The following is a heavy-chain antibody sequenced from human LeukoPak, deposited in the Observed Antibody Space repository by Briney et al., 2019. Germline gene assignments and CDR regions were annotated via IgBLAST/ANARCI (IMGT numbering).Heavy chain of an antibody. V-gene: IGHV3-21*01. CDR1: GFTFSSYS. Sequence: GGSLRLSCAASGFTFSSYSMNWVRQAPGKGLEWVSSISSSSSHIYYADSVKGRFTISRDNAKNSLYLQMNSLRAEDTAVYYCAREAVAFYGSGSPLDYWGQGTLVTVSS. CDR3: AREAVAFYGSGSPLDY. J-gene: IGHJ4*02. D-gene: IGHD3-10*01. CDR2: ISSSSSHI.